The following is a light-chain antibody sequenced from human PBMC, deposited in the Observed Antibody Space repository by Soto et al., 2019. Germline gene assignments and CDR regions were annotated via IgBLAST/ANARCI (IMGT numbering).Light chain of an antibody. V-gene: IGKV3-11*01. CDR2: DAF. CDR1: QSVSGY. CDR3: QHRSDWPIT. Sequence: EIVLTQSPGTLSLSPGDRATLSCWASQSVSGYLAWYQQKLGQPPRLLIYDAFNRAAGIPARFSGCGSGTDFTLTISSLEPEDFAIYYCQHRSDWPITFCQGTRLEIK. J-gene: IGKJ5*01.